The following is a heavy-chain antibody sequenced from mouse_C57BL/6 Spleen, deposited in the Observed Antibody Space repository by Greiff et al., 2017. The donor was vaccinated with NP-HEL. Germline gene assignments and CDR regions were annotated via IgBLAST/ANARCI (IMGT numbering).Heavy chain of an antibody. V-gene: IGHV2-2*01. CDR2: IWSGGST. CDR3: ASFYYHDARDY. D-gene: IGHD1-1*01. J-gene: IGHJ4*01. Sequence: VMLVESGPGLVQPSQSLSITCTVSGFSLTSYGVHWVRQSPGKGLEWLGVIWSGGSTDYNAAFISRLSISKDNSKSQVFFKMNSLQADDTAIYYCASFYYHDARDYWGQGTSVTVSS. CDR1: GFSLTSYG.